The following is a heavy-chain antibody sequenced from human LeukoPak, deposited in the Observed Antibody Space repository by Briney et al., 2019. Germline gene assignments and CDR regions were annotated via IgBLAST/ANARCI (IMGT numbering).Heavy chain of an antibody. CDR2: INHSGST. D-gene: IGHD3-22*01. Sequence: SQTLSLTCTVSGGSISSGGYYWSWIRQPPGKGLEWIGEINHSGSTNYNPSLKSRVTISVDTSKNQFSLKLSSVTAADTAVYYCARSRYYYDSSGFLWGQGTLVTVS. CDR3: ARSRYYYDSSGFL. CDR1: GGSISSGGYY. V-gene: IGHV4-30-2*01. J-gene: IGHJ4*02.